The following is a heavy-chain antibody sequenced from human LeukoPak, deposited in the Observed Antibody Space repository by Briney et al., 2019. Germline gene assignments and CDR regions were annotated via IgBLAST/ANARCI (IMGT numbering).Heavy chain of an antibody. CDR2: ISSSSSTI. V-gene: IGHV3-48*01. CDR3: ARDDFWSGYPPRY. D-gene: IGHD3-3*01. Sequence: HPGGSLRLSCAASGFTFSSHSMNWVRQASGKGLEWVSYISSSSSTIYYADSVKGRFTISRDNAKNSLYLQMNSLKAEDTAVYYCARDDFWSGYPPRYWGQGTLVTVSS. J-gene: IGHJ4*02. CDR1: GFTFSSHS.